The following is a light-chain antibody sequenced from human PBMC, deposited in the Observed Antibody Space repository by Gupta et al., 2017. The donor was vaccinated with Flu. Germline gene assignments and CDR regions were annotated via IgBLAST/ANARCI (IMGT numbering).Light chain of an antibody. CDR2: SAS. CDR1: QSVDSNK. Sequence: PGTLSLSPGERATVSCRASQSVDSNKVAWYQQKPGQAPSPLMLSASSRATGVPDRFSGSGSGTDFTLTISRLEPEDFAVYYCHQCSSSPPTFGQGTKLEIK. CDR3: HQCSSSPPT. V-gene: IGKV3-20*01. J-gene: IGKJ2*01.